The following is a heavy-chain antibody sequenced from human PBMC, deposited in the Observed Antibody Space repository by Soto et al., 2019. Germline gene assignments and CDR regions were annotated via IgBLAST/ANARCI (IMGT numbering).Heavy chain of an antibody. V-gene: IGHV1-69*02. Sequence: SVKVSCKASGGTFSSYTISWVRQAPGQGLEWMGRIIPILGIANYAQKFQGRVAITADKSTSTAYMELSSLRSEDTAVYYCARSIVVVTALDYWGQGTLVTVSS. CDR3: ARSIVVVTALDY. CDR1: GGTFSSYT. CDR2: IIPILGIA. D-gene: IGHD2-21*02. J-gene: IGHJ4*02.